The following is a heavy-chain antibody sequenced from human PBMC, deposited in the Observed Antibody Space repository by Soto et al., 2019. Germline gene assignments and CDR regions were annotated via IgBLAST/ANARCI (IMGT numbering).Heavy chain of an antibody. J-gene: IGHJ6*02. CDR3: AQCLLGVNYYYGMDV. Sequence: QVQLVQSGAEVKKPGSSVKVSCKASGGTFSSYAINWVRQAPGQGLEWMGGIIPIFATADYAQKFQGRVTISAHESTSIAYMELCSQRSEDTAVYYCAQCLLGVNYYYGMDVWGQGTTVTVSS. D-gene: IGHD3-16*01. CDR2: IIPIFATA. V-gene: IGHV1-69*12. CDR1: GGTFSSYA.